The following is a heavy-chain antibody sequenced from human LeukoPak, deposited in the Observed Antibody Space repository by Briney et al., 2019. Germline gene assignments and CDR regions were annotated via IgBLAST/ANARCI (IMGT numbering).Heavy chain of an antibody. CDR2: INPNSGGT. J-gene: IGHJ4*02. V-gene: IGHV1-2*02. D-gene: IGHD3-22*01. CDR1: GYTFTGYY. CDR3: ARDGFDSSGHRYYFDY. Sequence: ASVKVSCKVSGYTFTGYYMHWVRQAPGQGLEWMGWINPNSGGTNYAQKFQGRVTMTRDTSISTAYMELSRLRSDDTAVYYCARDGFDSSGHRYYFDYWGQGTLVTVSS.